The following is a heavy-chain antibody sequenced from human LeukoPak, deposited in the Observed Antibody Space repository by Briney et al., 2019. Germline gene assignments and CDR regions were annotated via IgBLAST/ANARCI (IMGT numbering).Heavy chain of an antibody. Sequence: SDTLSLTCAVSAGSICNSYCSWARQPPGKGLHFIGYISTCGHIIYNPSLRSRATMTIHPSNNQLSLTLTAVTTADTAVCFCVRGPGRGYDLEPWGQGSLVTVSS. CDR2: ISTCGHI. CDR3: VRGPGRGYDLEP. D-gene: IGHD5-12*01. CDR1: AGSICNSY. V-gene: IGHV4-4*08. J-gene: IGHJ5*02.